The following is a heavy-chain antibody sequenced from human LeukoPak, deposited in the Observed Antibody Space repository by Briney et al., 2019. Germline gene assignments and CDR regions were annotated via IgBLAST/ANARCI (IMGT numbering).Heavy chain of an antibody. CDR3: ARGVVDTATFDY. V-gene: IGHV4-39*07. CDR2: FSYSGST. D-gene: IGHD5-18*01. J-gene: IGHJ4*02. Sequence: SETLSLTCTVSGASISSSSSYFWGWIRQPPEKGLEWIGSFSYSGSTYYNPSLKSRVTISVDTSKNQFSLKLSSVTAADTAVYYCARGVVDTATFDYWGQGTLVTVSS. CDR1: GASISSSSSYF.